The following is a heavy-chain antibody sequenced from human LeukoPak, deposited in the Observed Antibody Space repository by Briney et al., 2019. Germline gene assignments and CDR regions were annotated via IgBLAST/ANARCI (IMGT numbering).Heavy chain of an antibody. V-gene: IGHV4-34*01. J-gene: IGHJ6*03. CDR2: VSHGGTT. CDR3: ARDGIAVFGVISGNYYYMDV. CDR1: GGSFSDYS. D-gene: IGHD3-3*01. Sequence: PSETLSLTCTVYGGSFSDYSWSWIRQPPGKGLEWIGEVSHGGTTNYNPSLESRVTISIDTSNSQFSLNLKSVTAADSGVYYCARDGIAVFGVISGNYYYMDVWGKETTVTVS.